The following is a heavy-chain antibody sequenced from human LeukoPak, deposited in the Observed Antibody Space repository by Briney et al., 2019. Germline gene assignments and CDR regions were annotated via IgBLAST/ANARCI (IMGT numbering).Heavy chain of an antibody. CDR2: IYPGDSDT. J-gene: IGHJ4*02. V-gene: IGHV5-51*01. CDR3: ASPQTYSSGWPRVDAFDY. D-gene: IGHD6-19*01. Sequence: RGESLKISCKGSGYSFTSYWIGWVRQMPGKGMEWMGIIYPGDSDTRYSPSFQGQVTISADKSISTAYLQWSSLKASDTAMYYCASPQTYSSGWPRVDAFDYWGQGTLVTVSS. CDR1: GYSFTSYW.